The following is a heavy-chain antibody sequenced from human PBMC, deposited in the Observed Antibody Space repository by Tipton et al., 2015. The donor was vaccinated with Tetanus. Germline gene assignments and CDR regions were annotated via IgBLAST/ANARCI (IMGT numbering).Heavy chain of an antibody. J-gene: IGHJ5*02. CDR3: ARLGVMYYYDSSGYYNDP. CDR1: GGSISSYY. CDR2: IYYSGST. V-gene: IGHV4-39*01. Sequence: TLSLTCTVSGGSISSYYWGWIRQPPGKGLEWIGSIYYSGSTYYNPSLKSRVTISVDTSKNQFSLKLSSVTAADTAVYYCARLGVMYYYDSSGYYNDPWGQGTLVTVSS. D-gene: IGHD3-22*01.